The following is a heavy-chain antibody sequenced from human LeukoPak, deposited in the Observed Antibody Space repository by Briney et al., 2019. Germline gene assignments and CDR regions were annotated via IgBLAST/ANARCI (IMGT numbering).Heavy chain of an antibody. CDR1: GFTFTTYA. V-gene: IGHV3-23*01. D-gene: IGHD5-18*01. CDR3: AGRPTGYSSGYIH. CDR2: ISGSAHKI. J-gene: IGHJ4*02. Sequence: PGESLRLSCAASGFTFTTYAVSWVRQAPEKGLDWVSVISGSAHKIRYADSVKGRFTISRDNSENIVYLQMNNLRVEDTAVYYCAGRPTGYSSGYIHWGQGTLVTVSS.